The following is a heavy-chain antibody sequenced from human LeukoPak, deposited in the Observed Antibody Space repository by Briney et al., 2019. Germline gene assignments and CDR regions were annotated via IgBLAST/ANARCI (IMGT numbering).Heavy chain of an antibody. CDR3: ARVLSIAARSGLDY. D-gene: IGHD6-6*01. V-gene: IGHV1-8*01. CDR1: GYTFTSYD. Sequence: ASVKVSCKASGYTFTSYDINWVRQATGQGLEWMGWMNLNSGNTGYAQKFQGRVTMTRNTSISTAYMELSSLRSEDTAVYYCARVLSIAARSGLDYWGQGTLVTVSS. J-gene: IGHJ4*02. CDR2: MNLNSGNT.